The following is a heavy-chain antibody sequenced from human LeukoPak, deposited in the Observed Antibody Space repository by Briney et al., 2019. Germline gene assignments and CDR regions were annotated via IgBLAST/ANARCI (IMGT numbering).Heavy chain of an antibody. D-gene: IGHD3-9*01. CDR3: VKDLTGTWSFDY. CDR2: IGPNGAST. CDR1: GFIFSNHF. V-gene: IGHV3-64*05. J-gene: IGHJ4*02. Sequence: GGSLRLSCSTSGFIFSNHFMHWVRQAPGKGLEYVSSIGPNGASTLYADSVKDRFTISRDNSRNALYVQLTSLRLEDMALYYCVKDLTGTWSFDYWGQGTLVTVSS.